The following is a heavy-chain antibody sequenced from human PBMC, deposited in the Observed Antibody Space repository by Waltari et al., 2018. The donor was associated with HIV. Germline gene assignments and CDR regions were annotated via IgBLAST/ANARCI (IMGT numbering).Heavy chain of an antibody. Sequence: EAEPVASGAGLVQPGRSLRLSCTHSGFTLGDYDLRWARPGQGKGLEWVGFIRSKAYGGTTEYAASVKGRFTISRDDSKSIAYLQMNSLKTEDTAVYYCTRDGSGSAAIIDYWGQGTLVTVSS. V-gene: IGHV3-49*04. J-gene: IGHJ4*02. CDR2: IRSKAYGGTT. CDR3: TRDGSGSAAIIDY. CDR1: GFTLGDYD. D-gene: IGHD6-13*01.